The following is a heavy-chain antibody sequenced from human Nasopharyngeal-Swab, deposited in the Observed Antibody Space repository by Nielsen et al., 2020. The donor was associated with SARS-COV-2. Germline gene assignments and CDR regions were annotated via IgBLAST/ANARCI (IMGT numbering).Heavy chain of an antibody. Sequence: GESLKISCKGSGYSFTSYWISWVRQMPGKGLEWMGRIDPSDSYTNYSPSFQGHVTISADKSISTAYLQWSSLKASDTAMYYCARRDCGSTSCSHYYYYGMDVWGQGTTVTVSS. CDR3: ARRDCGSTSCSHYYYYGMDV. V-gene: IGHV5-10-1*01. CDR1: GYSFTSYW. J-gene: IGHJ6*02. D-gene: IGHD2-2*01. CDR2: IDPSDSYT.